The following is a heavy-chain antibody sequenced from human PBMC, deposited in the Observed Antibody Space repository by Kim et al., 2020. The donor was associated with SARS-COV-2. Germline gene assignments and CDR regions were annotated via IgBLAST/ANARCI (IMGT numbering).Heavy chain of an antibody. CDR2: INPNSGGT. CDR3: ARAPRNSGHWYYNY. V-gene: IGHV1-2*06. J-gene: IGHJ4*02. D-gene: IGHD6-19*01. CDR1: GYTFTGYY. Sequence: ASVKVSCKASGYTFTGYYMHWVRQAPGQGLEWMGRINPNSGGTNYAQKFQGRVTMTRDTSISTAYMELSRLRSDDTAVYYCARAPRNSGHWYYNYWGQGTLVTVSS.